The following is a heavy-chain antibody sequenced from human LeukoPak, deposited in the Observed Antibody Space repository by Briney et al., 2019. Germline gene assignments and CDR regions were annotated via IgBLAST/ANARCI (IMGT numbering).Heavy chain of an antibody. J-gene: IGHJ4*02. V-gene: IGHV3-48*01. CDR3: AKGTTYDFWSGYPHSRTFDY. Sequence: GGSLRLSCAASGFTFSSYSMNWVRQAPGKGLEWVSYISSSSSTIYYADSVKGRFTISRDNAKNSLYLQMNSLRAEDTAVYYCAKGTTYDFWSGYPHSRTFDYWAREPWSPSPQ. CDR1: GFTFSSYS. CDR2: ISSSSSTI. D-gene: IGHD3-3*01.